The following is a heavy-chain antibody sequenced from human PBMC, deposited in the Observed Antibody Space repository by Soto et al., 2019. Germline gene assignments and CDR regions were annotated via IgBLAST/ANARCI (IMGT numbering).Heavy chain of an antibody. D-gene: IGHD3-9*01. V-gene: IGHV3-21*04. CDR2: ISSSSSYI. Sequence: GGSLRLSCAASGFTFSSYSMNWVRQAPGKGLEWVSSISSSSSYIYYADSVKGRFTISRDNAKNSLYLPMNSLRAEDAALYYCASAPVVLGYLDRATLPHYYFDYWGQGTLVTVSS. CDR3: ASAPVVLGYLDRATLPHYYFDY. CDR1: GFTFSSYS. J-gene: IGHJ4*02.